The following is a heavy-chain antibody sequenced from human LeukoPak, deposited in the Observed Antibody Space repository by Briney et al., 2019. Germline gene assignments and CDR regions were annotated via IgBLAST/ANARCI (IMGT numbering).Heavy chain of an antibody. V-gene: IGHV3-74*01. Sequence: AGGSLRLSCAASGFTFSSYWMHWVRQAPGKGLVGVSRINSDGRSTNYADSVKGRFTISRDNSKNTLYLQMNSLRAEDTAVYYCARDQWLQSDYHMDVWGKGTTVTVSS. J-gene: IGHJ6*03. CDR3: ARDQWLQSDYHMDV. D-gene: IGHD5-18*01. CDR1: GFTFSSYW. CDR2: INSDGRST.